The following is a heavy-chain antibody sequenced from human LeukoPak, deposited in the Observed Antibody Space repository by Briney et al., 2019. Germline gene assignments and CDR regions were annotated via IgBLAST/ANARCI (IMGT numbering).Heavy chain of an antibody. D-gene: IGHD3-10*01. CDR1: GFTFSSYA. CDR2: ISGSGGST. J-gene: IGHJ6*02. V-gene: IGHV3-23*01. Sequence: GGSLRLSCAASGFTFSSYAMSWVRQAPGKGLEWVSAISGSGGSTYYADSVKGRFTISRDNSKNTLYLQMNSLRAEDTAVYYCARERVTPESGYYYYGMDVWGQGTTVTVSS. CDR3: ARERVTPESGYYYYGMDV.